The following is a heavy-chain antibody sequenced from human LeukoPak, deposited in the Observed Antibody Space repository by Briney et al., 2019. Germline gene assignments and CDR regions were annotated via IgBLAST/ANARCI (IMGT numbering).Heavy chain of an antibody. Sequence: GGSLRLSCAASGFTFSSYAMHWVRQAPGKGLEWVAVISYDGSNKYYADSVKGRFTISRDNSKNTLYLQMNSLRAEDTAVYYCAMTGYHGSVYNYWGQGTLVTVSS. D-gene: IGHD3-9*01. CDR1: GFTFSSYA. J-gene: IGHJ4*02. V-gene: IGHV3-30-3*01. CDR3: AMTGYHGSVYNY. CDR2: ISYDGSNK.